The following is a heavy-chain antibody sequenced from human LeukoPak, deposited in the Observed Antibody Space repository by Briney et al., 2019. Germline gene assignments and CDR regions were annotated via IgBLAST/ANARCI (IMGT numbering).Heavy chain of an antibody. J-gene: IGHJ3*02. D-gene: IGHD2-21*02. V-gene: IGHV3-7*01. CDR2: IKQDGSEQ. Sequence: PGGSLRLSCTASGLTFRIHWMSWVRQAPGKGLEWVANIKQDGSEQQYVDSVKGRFTISRDNARNSLYLQMNSLRAEDTAVYYCARIAYCGSDCLNAFDMWGQGTKVIVSS. CDR3: ARIAYCGSDCLNAFDM. CDR1: GLTFRIHW.